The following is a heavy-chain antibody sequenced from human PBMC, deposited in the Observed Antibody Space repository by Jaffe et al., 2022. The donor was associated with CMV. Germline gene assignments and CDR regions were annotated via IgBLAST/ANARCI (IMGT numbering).Heavy chain of an antibody. CDR1: GFTFSSYE. V-gene: IGHV3-48*03. J-gene: IGHJ4*02. CDR3: ARDDYYGSGSYPDY. D-gene: IGHD3-10*01. CDR2: ISSSGSTI. Sequence: EVQLVESGGGLVQPGGSLRLSCAASGFTFSSYEMNWVRQAPGKGLEWVSYISSSGSTIYYADSVKGRFTISRDNAKNSLYLQMNSLRAEDTAVYYCARDDYYGSGSYPDYWGQGTLVTVSS.